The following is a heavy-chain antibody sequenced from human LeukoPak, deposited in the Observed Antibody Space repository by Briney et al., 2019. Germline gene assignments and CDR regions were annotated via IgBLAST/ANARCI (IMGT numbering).Heavy chain of an antibody. Sequence: GGSLRLSCAASGFTFSSYGMHWVRQAPGKGLEWVAVISYDGSNKYYADSVKGRFTISRGNSKNTLYLQMNSLRAEDTAVYYCATSYDFWSGYYTPWSSGGFDYWGQGTLVTVSS. CDR2: ISYDGSNK. D-gene: IGHD3-3*01. J-gene: IGHJ4*02. V-gene: IGHV3-30*03. CDR1: GFTFSSYG. CDR3: ATSYDFWSGYYTPWSSGGFDY.